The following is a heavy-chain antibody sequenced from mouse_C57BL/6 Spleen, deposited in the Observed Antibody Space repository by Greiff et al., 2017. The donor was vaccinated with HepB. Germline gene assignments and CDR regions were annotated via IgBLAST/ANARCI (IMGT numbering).Heavy chain of an antibody. CDR3: ARDGITTVGYAMDY. V-gene: IGHV1-81*01. Sequence: VQLQESGAELARPGASVKLSCKASGYTFTSYGISWVKQRTGQGLEWIGEIYPRSGNTYYNEKFKGKATLTADKSSSTAYMELRSLTSEDSAVYFCARDGITTVGYAMDYWGQGTSVTVSS. J-gene: IGHJ4*01. CDR1: GYTFTSYG. CDR2: IYPRSGNT. D-gene: IGHD1-1*01.